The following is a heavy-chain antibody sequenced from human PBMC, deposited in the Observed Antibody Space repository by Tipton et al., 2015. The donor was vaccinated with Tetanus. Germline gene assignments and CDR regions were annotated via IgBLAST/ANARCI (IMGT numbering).Heavy chain of an antibody. V-gene: IGHV4-61*08. CDR1: GGSLRGGDHY. D-gene: IGHD3-3*01. CDR3: ARANYDSFKKGPFDS. CDR2: ISGSGTT. J-gene: IGHJ4*02. Sequence: TLSLTCTVSGGSLRGGDHYWSWIRQPPGKGLEWLAYISGSGTTNSNYYLKSRITMTRDTSRNQFSLTLTSVTAADTAVYYCARANYDSFKKGPFDSWGQGSLVIVSS.